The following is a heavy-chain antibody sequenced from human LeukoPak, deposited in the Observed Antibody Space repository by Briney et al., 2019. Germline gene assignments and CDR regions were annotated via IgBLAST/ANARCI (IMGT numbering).Heavy chain of an antibody. D-gene: IGHD4-11*01. CDR2: IYYTGST. J-gene: IGHJ3*01. CDR3: MSPLNTVHDSFDV. V-gene: IGHV4-31*03. Sequence: SETLSLTCTVSGVSVTSDHYYWVWVRQHPGQGLEWIGYIYYTGSTSYNPSLKSRLTISADTSKNEISLKLSSVTAADTALYYYMSPLNTVHDSFDVWGQGTMVTVSS. CDR1: GVSVTSDHYY.